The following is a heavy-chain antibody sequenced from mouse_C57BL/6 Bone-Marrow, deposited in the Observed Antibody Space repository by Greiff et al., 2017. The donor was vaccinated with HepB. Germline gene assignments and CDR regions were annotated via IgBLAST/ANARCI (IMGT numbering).Heavy chain of an antibody. Sequence: VKLMESGPGLVAPSQSLSITCTVSGFSLTSYAISWVRQPPGKGLEWLGVIWTGGGTNYNSAFKSRLSISKNNSKSQVFLKMNSLQTDDTARYYCARKNYGSSSAWFAYWGQGTLVTVSA. CDR1: GFSLTSYA. CDR3: ARKNYGSSSAWFAY. J-gene: IGHJ3*01. CDR2: IWTGGGT. D-gene: IGHD1-1*01. V-gene: IGHV2-9-1*01.